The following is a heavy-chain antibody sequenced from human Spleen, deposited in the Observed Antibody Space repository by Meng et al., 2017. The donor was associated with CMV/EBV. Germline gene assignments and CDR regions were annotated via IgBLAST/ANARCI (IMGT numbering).Heavy chain of an antibody. CDR1: GGTFTGYF. Sequence: LSLTCAVSGGTFTGYFWNWLRQSPGKGLEWIGEVYPGGKTNYNPSFGSRVSISADTSRRHFSLKLTSVTAADTAVYFCARGFMSGYWGQGTLVTVSS. J-gene: IGHJ4*02. V-gene: IGHV4-34*01. CDR3: ARGFMSGY. CDR2: VYPGGKT. D-gene: IGHD3-16*01.